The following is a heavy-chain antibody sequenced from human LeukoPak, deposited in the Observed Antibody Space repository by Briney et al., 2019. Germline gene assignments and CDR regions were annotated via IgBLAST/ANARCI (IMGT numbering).Heavy chain of an antibody. J-gene: IGHJ5*02. V-gene: IGHV1-2*06. CDR2: INPNSGGT. Sequence: GASVKVSCKASGYTFTGYYMHWVRQAPGQGLEWMGRINPNSGGTNYAQKFQGRVTMTRDTSISTAYMELSSLRSEDTAVYYCARVGYYDSSGYYSDWFDPWGQGTLVTVSS. CDR1: GYTFTGYY. D-gene: IGHD3-22*01. CDR3: ARVGYYDSSGYYSDWFDP.